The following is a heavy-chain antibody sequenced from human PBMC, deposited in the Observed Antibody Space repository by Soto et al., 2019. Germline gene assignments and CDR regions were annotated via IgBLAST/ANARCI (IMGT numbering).Heavy chain of an antibody. J-gene: IGHJ6*02. CDR2: ISHQGTS. D-gene: IGHD2-2*01. CDR3: AHAQPYPIDV. V-gene: IGHV4-34*02. CDR1: NGSLSGEW. Sequence: QVQRQQWGAGLLKPSETLFLSCCVYNGSLSGEWWTWVRQSPGKGLEWIGEISHQGTSNYSPSLKSRVSMSVEAYQRQSSLRLTSVTAADTAIYFCAHAQPYPIDVWGPGTTVTVSS.